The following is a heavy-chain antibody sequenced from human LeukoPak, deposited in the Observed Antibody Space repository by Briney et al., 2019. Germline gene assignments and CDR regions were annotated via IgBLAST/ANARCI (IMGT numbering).Heavy chain of an antibody. CDR2: VSGGGGTT. Sequence: GGSLRLSCAASGFTFSSYAMSWVRQAPGKGLEWVSSVSGGGGTTHHADSVKGRFTIPRDNYESTLYLQMNSLGAGDTAVYYCARDGWNVFFDYWGQGALVSVSS. V-gene: IGHV3-23*01. J-gene: IGHJ4*02. CDR3: ARDGWNVFFDY. CDR1: GFTFSSYA. D-gene: IGHD1-1*01.